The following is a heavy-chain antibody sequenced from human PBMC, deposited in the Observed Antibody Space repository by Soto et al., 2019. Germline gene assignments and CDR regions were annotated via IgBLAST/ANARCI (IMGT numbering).Heavy chain of an antibody. J-gene: IGHJ6*02. CDR3: ARGGHYRRFGELWGMNYYGMDV. V-gene: IGHV4-34*01. D-gene: IGHD3-10*01. CDR2: INHSGST. Sequence: KSSETLSLTCAVYGGSFSGYYWSWIRQRPGKGLEWIGEINHSGSTNYNPSLKSRVTISVDTSKNQFSLKLSSVTAADTAVYYCARGGHYRRFGELWGMNYYGMDVWGQATTVTVSS. CDR1: GGSFSGYY.